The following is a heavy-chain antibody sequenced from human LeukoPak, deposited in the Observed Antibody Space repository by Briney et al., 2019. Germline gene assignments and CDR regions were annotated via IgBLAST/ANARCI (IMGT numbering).Heavy chain of an antibody. D-gene: IGHD6-19*01. CDR1: GGSISSHY. CDR3: AGETVAGTDFDY. V-gene: IGHV4-4*07. CDR2: IYTSGST. J-gene: IGHJ4*02. Sequence: SETLSLTCTVSGGSISSHYRGWVCQRAGKGLEWIGRIYTSGSTNYNPSLKSRVTMSVDTSKNQFSLKLSSVTAADTAVYYCAGETVAGTDFDYWGQGTLVTVSS.